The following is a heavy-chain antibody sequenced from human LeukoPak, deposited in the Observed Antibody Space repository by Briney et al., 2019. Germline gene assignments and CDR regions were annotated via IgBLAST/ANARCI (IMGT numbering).Heavy chain of an antibody. CDR2: INHSGST. V-gene: IGHV4-34*01. CDR3: ARGTMTTVTYYFDY. J-gene: IGHJ4*02. D-gene: IGHD4-17*01. Sequence: SETLSLTCAVYGGSFSGYYWSWIRQPPGKGLEWIGEINHSGSTNYNPSLKSRVTISVDTSKNQFSLKLSSVTAADTTVYYCARGTMTTVTYYFDYWGQGTLVTISA. CDR1: GGSFSGYY.